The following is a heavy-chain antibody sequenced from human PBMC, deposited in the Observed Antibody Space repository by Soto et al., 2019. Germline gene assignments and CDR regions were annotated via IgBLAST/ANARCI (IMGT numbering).Heavy chain of an antibody. V-gene: IGHV6-1*01. CDR3: ARGVMDYDFWSGYLESDGMDV. J-gene: IGHJ6*02. D-gene: IGHD3-3*01. CDR1: GDSVSSNSAA. CDR2: TYYRSKWYN. Sequence: PSQTLSLTCAISGDSVSSNSAAWNWIRPSPSRGLEWLGRTYYRSKWYNDYAVSVKSRITINPDTSKNQFSLQLNSVTPEDTAVYDCARGVMDYDFWSGYLESDGMDVWGQGTTVTVSS.